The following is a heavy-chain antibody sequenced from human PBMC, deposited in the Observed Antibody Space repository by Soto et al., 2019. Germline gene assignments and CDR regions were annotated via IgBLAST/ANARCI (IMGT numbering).Heavy chain of an antibody. Sequence: SETLSLTCTVSGGSISSSSYYWGWIRQPPGKGLEWIGSIYYSGSTYYNPSLKIRVTISVDTSKNQFSLKLSSVTAADTAVYYCASTSVGARIAAAGIRFDYWGQGTLVTVSS. J-gene: IGHJ4*02. V-gene: IGHV4-39*01. D-gene: IGHD6-13*01. CDR2: IYYSGST. CDR3: ASTSVGARIAAAGIRFDY. CDR1: GGSISSSSYY.